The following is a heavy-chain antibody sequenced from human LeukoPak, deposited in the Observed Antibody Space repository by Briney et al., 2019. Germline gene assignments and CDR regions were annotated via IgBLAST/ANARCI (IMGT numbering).Heavy chain of an antibody. Sequence: ASVKVSCKASGYSFADYYMHWVRQAPGQGLEWMGWIKPNSGGTRSAQKFQGMVTMTRDTSISTAYMELSSLRYDDTAVYYCATNILVRDIINWFDPWGQGTLVTVST. D-gene: IGHD3-10*01. V-gene: IGHV1-2*02. J-gene: IGHJ5*02. CDR1: GYSFADYY. CDR2: IKPNSGGT. CDR3: ATNILVRDIINWFDP.